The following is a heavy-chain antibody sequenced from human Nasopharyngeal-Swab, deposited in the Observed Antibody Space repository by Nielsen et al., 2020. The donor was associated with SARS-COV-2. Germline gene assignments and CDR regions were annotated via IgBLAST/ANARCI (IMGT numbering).Heavy chain of an antibody. CDR3: ARESQLRYFDWSIVGDYY. V-gene: IGHV3-30*04. CDR2: ISYDGSNK. D-gene: IGHD3-9*01. CDR1: GFTFSSYA. J-gene: IGHJ6*01. Sequence: GESLKISCAASGFTFSSYAMHWVRQAPGKGLEWVAVISYDGSNKYYADSVKGRFTISRDNSKNTLYLQMNSLRSDDTAVYYCARESQLRYFDWSIVGDYY.